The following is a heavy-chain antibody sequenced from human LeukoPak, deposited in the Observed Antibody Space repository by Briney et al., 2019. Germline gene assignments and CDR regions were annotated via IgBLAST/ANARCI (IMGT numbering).Heavy chain of an antibody. D-gene: IGHD6-13*01. CDR2: IYISGST. CDR1: GGSISSYY. J-gene: IGHJ4*02. CDR3: ARYSSSWYGPQYYFDY. Sequence: SETLSLTCTVSGGSISSYYWSWIRQPAGKGLEWIGRIYISGSTNYNPSLKSRVTMSVDTSKNQFSLKLSSVTAADTAVYYCARYSSSWYGPQYYFDYWGQGTLVTVSS. V-gene: IGHV4-4*07.